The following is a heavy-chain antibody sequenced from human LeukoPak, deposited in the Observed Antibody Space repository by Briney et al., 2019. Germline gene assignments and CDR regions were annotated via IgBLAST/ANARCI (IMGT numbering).Heavy chain of an antibody. CDR2: ISYDGSNK. J-gene: IGHJ4*02. Sequence: PGGSLRLSCAASGFTFSSYAMHWVRQAPGKGLEWVAVISYDGSNKYYADSVKGRFTISRDNSKNTLYLQMNSLRGEDTAVYYCAKNLLRIPVAGTLFDYWGQGTLVTVSS. V-gene: IGHV3-30-3*02. D-gene: IGHD6-19*01. CDR1: GFTFSSYA. CDR3: AKNLLRIPVAGTLFDY.